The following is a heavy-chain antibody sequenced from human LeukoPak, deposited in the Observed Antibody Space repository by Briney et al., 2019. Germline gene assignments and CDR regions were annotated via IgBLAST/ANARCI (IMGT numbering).Heavy chain of an antibody. D-gene: IGHD3-9*01. J-gene: IGHJ4*02. V-gene: IGHV4-34*01. CDR3: ARGFYDILTGPDGGYFHY. CDR2: INHSGST. Sequence: SETLSLTCAVYGGSFSGYYWSWIRQPPGKGLEWIGEINHSGSTNYNPSLKSRVTISVDTSKNQFSLKLSSVTAADTAVYYCARGFYDILTGPDGGYFHYWGQGTLVTVSS. CDR1: GGSFSGYY.